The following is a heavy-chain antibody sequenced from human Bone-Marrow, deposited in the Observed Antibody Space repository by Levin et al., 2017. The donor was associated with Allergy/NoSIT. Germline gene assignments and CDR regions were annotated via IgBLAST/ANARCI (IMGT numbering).Heavy chain of an antibody. CDR1: GGTFSSYA. V-gene: IGHV1-69*06. CDR2: IIPIFGTA. J-gene: IGHJ4*02. Sequence: GASVKVSCKASGGTFSSYAISWVRQAPGQGLEWMGGIIPIFGTANYAQKFQGRVTITADKSTSTAYMELSSLRSEDTAVYYCARYDFWSGYYYFDYWGQGTLVTVSS. CDR3: ARYDFWSGYYYFDY. D-gene: IGHD3-3*01.